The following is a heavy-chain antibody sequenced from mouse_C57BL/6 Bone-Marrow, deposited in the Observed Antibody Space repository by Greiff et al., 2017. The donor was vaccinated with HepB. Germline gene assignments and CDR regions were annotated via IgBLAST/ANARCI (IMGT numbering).Heavy chain of an antibody. CDR2: LYPGDGDT. CDR1: GYAFSSSW. D-gene: IGHD2-4*01. V-gene: IGHV1-82*01. J-gene: IGHJ3*01. CDR3: ARSIYYDYDRGFAY. Sequence: VKLMESGPELVKPGASVKISCKASGYAFSSSWMNWVKQRPGKGLEWIGRLYPGDGDTNYKGKFKGKATLTADKSSSTAYMQLSSLTSEDSAVYFCARSIYYDYDRGFAYWGQGTLVTVSA.